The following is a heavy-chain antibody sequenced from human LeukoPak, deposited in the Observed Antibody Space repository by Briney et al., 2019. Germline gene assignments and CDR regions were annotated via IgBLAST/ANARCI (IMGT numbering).Heavy chain of an antibody. J-gene: IGHJ5*02. CDR2: IHNVGFT. CDR1: GGSISSGGYY. V-gene: IGHV4-61*03. Sequence: NPSETLSLTCTVSGGSISSGGYYWSWIRQPPGKGLEWIGQIHNVGFTKYNPSLKSRVTISVDKSKNHFSLKLNSVTAADTALYYCASETDYSHPNWFDPWGQGILVTVSS. CDR3: ASETDYSHPNWFDP. D-gene: IGHD4-11*01.